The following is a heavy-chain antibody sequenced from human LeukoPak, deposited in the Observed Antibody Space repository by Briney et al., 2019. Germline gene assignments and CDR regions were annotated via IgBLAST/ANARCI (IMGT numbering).Heavy chain of an antibody. CDR3: AADRFLEWLWIGPFDY. CDR1: GFTFSSYA. CDR2: ISYDGSNK. V-gene: IGHV3-30-3*01. J-gene: IGHJ4*01. D-gene: IGHD3-3*01. Sequence: GRSLRLSCAASGFTFSSYAMHWVRQAPGKGLEWVAVISYDGSNKYYADSVKGRFTISRDNSKNTLYLQMNSLRAEDTAVYYGAADRFLEWLWIGPFDYWGHGTLVTVSS.